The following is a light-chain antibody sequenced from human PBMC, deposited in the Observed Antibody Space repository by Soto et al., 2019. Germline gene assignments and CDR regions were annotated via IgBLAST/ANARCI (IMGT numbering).Light chain of an antibody. CDR1: SGSVSTRHY. J-gene: IGLJ2*01. CDR3: QSYDSSLSGVI. CDR2: ITN. Sequence: QTVVTQEPSFSVSPGGTVTLTCGLSSGSVSTRHYPSWYQQTPGQAPRTLIYITNTRSSGVPDRFSGSILGSKAALTITGAQADYESDYYCQSYDSSLSGVIFGGGTKLTVL. V-gene: IGLV8-61*01.